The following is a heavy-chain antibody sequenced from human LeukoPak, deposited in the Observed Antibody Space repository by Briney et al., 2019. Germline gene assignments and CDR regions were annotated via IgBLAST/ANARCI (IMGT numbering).Heavy chain of an antibody. CDR1: GFTFSDYG. CDR2: IWYDGTNK. Sequence: GGSLRLSCAASGFTFSDYGIHWVRQAPGKGLEWVAVIWYDGTNKYYGDSVKGRFTISRDNSKNTLYLQMNSLRAEDTAVFYCAKDRGSYSTTADSWGQGTLVTVSS. CDR3: AKDRGSYSTTADS. J-gene: IGHJ5*01. D-gene: IGHD1-26*01. V-gene: IGHV3-33*06.